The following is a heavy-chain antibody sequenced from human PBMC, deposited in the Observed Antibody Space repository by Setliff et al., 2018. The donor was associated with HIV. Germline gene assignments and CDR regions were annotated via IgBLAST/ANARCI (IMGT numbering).Heavy chain of an antibody. CDR1: GGSISGSNYY. J-gene: IGHJ4*02. CDR2: ISSSSSTI. CDR3: ARNDILTGYAFDY. Sequence: LSLTCTVSGGSISGSNYYWGWIRQPPGKGLEWVSYISSSSSTIYYADSVKGRFTISRDNAKNSLYLQMNSLRAEDPAVYYCARNDILTGYAFDYWGQGTLVTVSS. V-gene: IGHV3-11*04. D-gene: IGHD3-9*01.